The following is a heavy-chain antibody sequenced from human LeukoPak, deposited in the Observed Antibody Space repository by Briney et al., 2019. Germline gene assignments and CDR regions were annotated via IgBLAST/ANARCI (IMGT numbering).Heavy chain of an antibody. D-gene: IGHD1-26*01. V-gene: IGHV3-23*01. Sequence: GGSLRLSCAASGFTFSSYAMSWVRQAPGKGLEWVSAISGSGGSTYYADSVKGRFTISRDNSKNTLYLQTNSLRAEDTAVYYCAKDMSYSGSYSVYWGQGTLVTVSS. CDR2: ISGSGGST. CDR3: AKDMSYSGSYSVY. CDR1: GFTFSSYA. J-gene: IGHJ4*02.